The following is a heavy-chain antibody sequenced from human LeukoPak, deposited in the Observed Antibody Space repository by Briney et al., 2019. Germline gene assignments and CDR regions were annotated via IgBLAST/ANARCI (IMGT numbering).Heavy chain of an antibody. Sequence: PSDTLSLTCAGYGGPFSGYDLSWIRQPPGKGLECIGEINQSGSTNYNPSLKSRVTISVDTSKNKFSLKLSSVTAADTAVYYCARLVITMVRGVILYNWFDPWGQGTLVTVSS. J-gene: IGHJ5*02. CDR1: GGPFSGYD. CDR2: INQSGST. CDR3: ARLVITMVRGVILYNWFDP. D-gene: IGHD3-10*01. V-gene: IGHV4-34*01.